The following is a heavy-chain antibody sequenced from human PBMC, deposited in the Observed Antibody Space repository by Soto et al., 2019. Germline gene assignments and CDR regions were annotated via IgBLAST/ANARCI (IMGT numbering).Heavy chain of an antibody. CDR1: GGTFSSYT. Sequence: QVQLVQSGAEVKKPGSSVKVSCKASGGTFSSYTISWVRQAPGQGLEWMGRIIPILGIANYAQTFQGRVTLSAHKSTSQGYMELSRRRSEETAVHYCAISGETVAPAAGYYYYGMDVWGQGSTVTVSS. CDR2: IIPILGIA. D-gene: IGHD2-2*01. J-gene: IGHJ6*02. V-gene: IGHV1-69*02. CDR3: AISGETVAPAAGYYYYGMDV.